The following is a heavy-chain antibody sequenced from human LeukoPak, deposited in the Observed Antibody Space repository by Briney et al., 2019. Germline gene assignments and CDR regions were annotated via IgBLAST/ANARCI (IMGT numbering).Heavy chain of an antibody. CDR3: TRDNPFGAY. V-gene: IGHV3-7*03. J-gene: IGHJ4*02. CDR1: GFTFSSYA. CDR2: IKQDGSEK. D-gene: IGHD3-3*01. Sequence: PGGSLRLSCAASGFTFSSYAMTWDRQAPGKGLEWVANIKQDGSEKYYVDSVKGRFTISRDNAKNSLYLQMNSLRAEDTAVYYCTRDNPFGAYWGQGTLVTVSS.